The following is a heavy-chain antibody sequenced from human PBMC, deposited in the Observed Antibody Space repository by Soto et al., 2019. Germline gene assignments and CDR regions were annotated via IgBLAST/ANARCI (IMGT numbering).Heavy chain of an antibody. Sequence: PGGSLRLSCAASGFTFIKYPVSWVRQAPGKGPEWVATISGGGGATFYTDSVKGRFTISRDNSKSTLYVEMSNLRAEDTAVYYCAKPAVEWLLWGTNFYHYIDVWGKGTTVTVSS. CDR2: ISGGGGAT. V-gene: IGHV3-23*01. D-gene: IGHD3-3*01. J-gene: IGHJ6*03. CDR1: GFTFIKYP. CDR3: AKPAVEWLLWGTNFYHYIDV.